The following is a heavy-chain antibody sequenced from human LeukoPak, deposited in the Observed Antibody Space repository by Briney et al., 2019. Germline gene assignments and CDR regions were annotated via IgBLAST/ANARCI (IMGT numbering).Heavy chain of an antibody. CDR1: GFTFSSYS. Sequence: PGGSLRLSCAASGFTFSSYSMNWVRQAPGKGLEWVSYISSSSSTIYYADSVKGRFTISRDNSKNTLYLQMNSLRADDTAVYYCAKEMAPEGYSYGYDYWGQGTLVTVSS. CDR3: AKEMAPEGYSYGYDY. J-gene: IGHJ4*02. V-gene: IGHV3-48*01. CDR2: ISSSSSTI. D-gene: IGHD5-18*01.